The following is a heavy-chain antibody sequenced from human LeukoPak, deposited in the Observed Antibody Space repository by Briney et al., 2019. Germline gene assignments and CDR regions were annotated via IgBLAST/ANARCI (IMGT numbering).Heavy chain of an antibody. CDR3: ARLAFRGLTDD. V-gene: IGHV4-39*01. Sequence: SETLSLTCTVSGGSIGSSTYYWGWIRQPPGKGLEWIGSIYYSGSTYYNPSLKSRVTISVDTSKNQFSLKLSSVTAADTAVYYCARLAFRGLTDDWGQGTLVTVSS. CDR1: GGSIGSSTYY. CDR2: IYYSGST. D-gene: IGHD3-10*01. J-gene: IGHJ4*02.